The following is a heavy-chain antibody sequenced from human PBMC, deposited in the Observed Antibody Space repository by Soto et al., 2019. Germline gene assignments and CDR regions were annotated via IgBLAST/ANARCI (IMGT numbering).Heavy chain of an antibody. D-gene: IGHD7-27*01. Sequence: QVQRVQSGAEVKNPGASVKLSCKASGYIFTNYYIHWVRQAPGQGLEWMAIINPSGGSTNYAQKFQGRVTLARDTFTNTVYMELSSLRSEDTAIYYCARDLTSGDYWGQGTLVTVSS. CDR3: ARDLTSGDY. V-gene: IGHV1-46*01. CDR2: INPSGGST. CDR1: GYIFTNYY. J-gene: IGHJ4*02.